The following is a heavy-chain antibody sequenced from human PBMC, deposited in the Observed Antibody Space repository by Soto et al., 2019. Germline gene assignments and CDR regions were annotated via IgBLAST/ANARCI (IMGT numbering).Heavy chain of an antibody. D-gene: IGHD4-17*01. CDR1: GYTFTGYY. CDR2: INPNSGGT. J-gene: IGHJ5*02. Sequence: QVQLVQSGAEVKKPGASVKVSCKASGYTFTGYYMHWVRQAPGQGLEWMGWINPNSGGTNYAQKFQGWVTMTRDTSXXTAYMELSRLRSDDTAVYYCARAMGDYGDHDWFDPWGQGTLVTVSS. V-gene: IGHV1-2*04. CDR3: ARAMGDYGDHDWFDP.